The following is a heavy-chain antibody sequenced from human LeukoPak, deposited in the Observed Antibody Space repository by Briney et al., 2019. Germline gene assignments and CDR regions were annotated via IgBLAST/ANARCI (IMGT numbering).Heavy chain of an antibody. CDR3: ARDGEPRYWGSGYYYGMDV. J-gene: IGHJ6*02. V-gene: IGHV3-23*01. CDR1: GFNFGTYA. CDR2: ISGSAGST. Sequence: PGGSLRLSCAASGFNFGTYAMNWVRQAPGKGLEWVSSISGSAGSTYYADSVKGRFTISRDNSKNTLSLQMNCLRADDTAVYYCARDGEPRYWGSGYYYGMDVWGQGATVTVSS. D-gene: IGHD7-27*01.